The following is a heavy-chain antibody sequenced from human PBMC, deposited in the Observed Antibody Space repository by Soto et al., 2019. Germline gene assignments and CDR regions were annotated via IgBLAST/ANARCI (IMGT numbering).Heavy chain of an antibody. J-gene: IGHJ4*02. V-gene: IGHV4-30-4*01. CDR2: IYYSGST. D-gene: IGHD3-3*01. CDR3: ARGWSTYYDFWSGYRSHYFDY. Sequence: SETLSLTCTVSGGSISSGDYYWSWIRQPPGKGLEWIGYIYYSGSTYYNPSLKSRVTISVDTSKNQFSLKLSSVTAADTAVYYCARGWSTYYDFWSGYRSHYFDYWGQGTLVTVSS. CDR1: GGSISSGDYY.